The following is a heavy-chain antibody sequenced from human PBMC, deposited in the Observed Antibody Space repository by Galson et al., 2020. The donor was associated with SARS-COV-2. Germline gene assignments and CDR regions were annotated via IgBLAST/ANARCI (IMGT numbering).Heavy chain of an antibody. D-gene: IGHD3-3*01. Sequence: ASVKVSCKASGYTFTRYSMHWVRQAPGQGLEWMGIINPSGGSTSYAQKFQGRVTMTRDTSTSTVYMELSSLRSEDTAAYYCARDCSPRDYDFVGGYSNYYFYYMDGWGKGSTVIFS. CDR1: GYTFTRYS. CDR3: ARDCSPRDYDFVGGYSNYYFYYMDG. J-gene: IGHJ6*03. CDR2: INPSGGST. V-gene: IGHV1-46*01.